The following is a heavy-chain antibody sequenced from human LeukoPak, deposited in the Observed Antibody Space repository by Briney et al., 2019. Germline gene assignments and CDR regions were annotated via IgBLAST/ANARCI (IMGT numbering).Heavy chain of an antibody. D-gene: IGHD4-17*01. CDR3: ARWTDYGDYVPGYY. Sequence: ASVKVSCKASGYTFTGYYMHWVRQAPGQGLEWMGWINPNSGGTNYAQKLQGRVTMTTDTSTSTAYMELRSLRSDDTAVYYCARWTDYGDYVPGYYWGQGTLVTVSS. J-gene: IGHJ4*02. V-gene: IGHV1-2*02. CDR2: INPNSGGT. CDR1: GYTFTGYY.